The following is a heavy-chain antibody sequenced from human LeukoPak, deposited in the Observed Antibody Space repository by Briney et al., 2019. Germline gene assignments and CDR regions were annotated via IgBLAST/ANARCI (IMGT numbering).Heavy chain of an antibody. CDR3: ARKSIVAAGRKPYDY. Sequence: SETLSLTCAVYGGSFSGYYWSWIRQPPGKGLEWVGEIDHSGRTNSNPSLKSRVTISVDMSKNQFSLRLTSVTAADTAVYYCARKSIVAAGRKPYDYWDQGTLVTVSP. D-gene: IGHD6-13*01. CDR1: GGSFSGYY. CDR2: IDHSGRT. V-gene: IGHV4-34*01. J-gene: IGHJ4*02.